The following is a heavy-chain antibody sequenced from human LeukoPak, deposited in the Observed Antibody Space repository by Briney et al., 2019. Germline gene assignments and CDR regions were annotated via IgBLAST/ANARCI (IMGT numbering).Heavy chain of an antibody. V-gene: IGHV3-74*03. CDR2: IDSNGGGA. D-gene: IGHD5/OR15-5a*01. CDR3: ASGVYDSLYYFDY. J-gene: IGHJ4*02. Sequence: GGSLRLSCATSGFTFNIYWMQWVRQVPGKGLVWVSRIDSNGGGATYADSVKGRFSISRDNAKNTLFLQMSSLRAEDTAVYYCASGVYDSLYYFDYWGQGTLVTVSS. CDR1: GFTFNIYW.